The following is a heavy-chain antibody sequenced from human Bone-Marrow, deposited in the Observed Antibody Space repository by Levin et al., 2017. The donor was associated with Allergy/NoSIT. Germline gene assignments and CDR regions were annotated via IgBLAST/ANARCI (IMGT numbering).Heavy chain of an antibody. D-gene: IGHD3-16*01. J-gene: IGHJ4*02. CDR1: GSSISSGYN. V-gene: IGHV4-38-2*01. CDR2: IYHSGST. Sequence: SETLSLTCVVSGSSISSGYNWGWIRQSPGKGLEWIGSIYHSGSTYYNPSLKSRGTISVDTSKNQFSLKLSSVTAADTAVYYCARAGMITFGGSQFDYWGQGTLVTVSS. CDR3: ARAGMITFGGSQFDY.